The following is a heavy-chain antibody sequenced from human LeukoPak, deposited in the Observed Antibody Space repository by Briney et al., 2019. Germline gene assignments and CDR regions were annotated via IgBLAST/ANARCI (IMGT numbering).Heavy chain of an antibody. Sequence: GASVKVSCKASGYTFTSYDINWVRQATGQGLEWMGGMNPNSGHTGYAQKFQGRVTVTRNTSISTAYMELSSLRSEDTAVYYCARGKPIVGANSYYYYMNVWGKGTTVTVSS. CDR2: MNPNSGHT. D-gene: IGHD1-26*01. J-gene: IGHJ6*03. CDR3: ARGKPIVGANSYYYYMNV. CDR1: GYTFTSYD. V-gene: IGHV1-8*01.